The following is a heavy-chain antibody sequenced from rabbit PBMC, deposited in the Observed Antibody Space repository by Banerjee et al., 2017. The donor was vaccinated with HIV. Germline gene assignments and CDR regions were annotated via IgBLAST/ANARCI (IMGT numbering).Heavy chain of an antibody. CDR1: GFDFSSYG. V-gene: IGHV1S47*01. CDR3: LRRWGSMDL. Sequence: QEQLVESGGGLVQPGGSLTLSCKASGFDFSSYGVSWVRQAPGKGLEWIGYITYVGRAYYANWVKGRFTISRDNAQNTVSLQMNSLTAADTATYFCLRRWGSMDLWGPGTLVTVS. J-gene: IGHJ4*01. CDR2: ITYVGRA. D-gene: IGHD3-1*01.